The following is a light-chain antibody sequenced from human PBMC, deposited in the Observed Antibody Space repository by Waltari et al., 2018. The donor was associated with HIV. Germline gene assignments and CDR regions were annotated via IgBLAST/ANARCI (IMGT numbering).Light chain of an antibody. CDR1: QSISTY. V-gene: IGKV1-39*01. Sequence: DIQMTQSPSSLSASVFDRVTITCRARQSISTYLNWYQQKPGKAPKLLIYGAFSLQSGVPSGFSGSGYGTDFTLTITSLQPEDFATYYCQQSYRIPLAFGGGTKVEL. CDR2: GAF. J-gene: IGKJ4*01. CDR3: QQSYRIPLA.